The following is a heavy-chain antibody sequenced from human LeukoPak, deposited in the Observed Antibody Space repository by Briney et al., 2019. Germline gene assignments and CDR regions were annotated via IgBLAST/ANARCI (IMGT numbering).Heavy chain of an antibody. V-gene: IGHV3-7*01. CDR3: ARGGHVSTSASDY. CDR2: IKQDGSEK. CDR1: GFTFSSYW. D-gene: IGHD2-2*01. J-gene: IGHJ4*02. Sequence: GGSLRLSCAAAGFTFSSYWMSWVRHAPGRGLEWVANIKQDGSEKYYVDSVKGRFTISRDNAKNSLYLQMNSLRAEDTAVYYCARGGHVSTSASDYWGQGTLVTVSS.